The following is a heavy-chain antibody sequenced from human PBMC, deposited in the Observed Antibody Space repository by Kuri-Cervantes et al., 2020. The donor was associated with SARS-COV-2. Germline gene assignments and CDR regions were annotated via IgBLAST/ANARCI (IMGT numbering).Heavy chain of an antibody. Sequence: SVKVSCKASGGTFSSYAISWVRQAPGQGLEWMGGIIPIFGTANYAQKFQGRVTITADESTSTAYMELSSLRSEDTAVYYCARSSYGGTYFDYWGQGTLVTVSS. J-gene: IGHJ4*02. V-gene: IGHV1-69*13. CDR1: GGTFSSYA. CDR3: ARSSYGGTYFDY. D-gene: IGHD4-23*01. CDR2: IIPIFGTA.